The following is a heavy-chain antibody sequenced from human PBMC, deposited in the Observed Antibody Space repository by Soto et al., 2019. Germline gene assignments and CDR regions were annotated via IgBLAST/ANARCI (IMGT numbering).Heavy chain of an antibody. CDR2: IWYDGSNK. Sequence: PGGSLRLSCAASGFTFSSYGMHWVRQAPGKGLEWVAVIWYDGSNKYYADSVKGRFTISRDNSKNTLYLQMNSLRAEDTAVYYCARGTTYYYDSSGYFLDYWGQGTLVTVSS. CDR1: GFTFSSYG. V-gene: IGHV3-33*01. D-gene: IGHD3-22*01. J-gene: IGHJ4*02. CDR3: ARGTTYYYDSSGYFLDY.